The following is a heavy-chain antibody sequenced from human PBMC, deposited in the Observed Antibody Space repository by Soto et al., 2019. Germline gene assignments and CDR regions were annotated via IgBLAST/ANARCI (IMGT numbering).Heavy chain of an antibody. CDR1: GFTFSSYA. CDR3: AKDRNYPRDYFHY. D-gene: IGHD1-7*01. Sequence: EVQLLESGGGLVQPGGSPRLSCAASGFTFSSYALSCVRQAPGKGLEWVSAISANGQGIYYADSVRGRFTISRDNSKNTIFLHMDSLRAEDTAVYYCAKDRNYPRDYFHYWGQGTLVTVSS. J-gene: IGHJ4*02. V-gene: IGHV3-23*01. CDR2: ISANGQGI.